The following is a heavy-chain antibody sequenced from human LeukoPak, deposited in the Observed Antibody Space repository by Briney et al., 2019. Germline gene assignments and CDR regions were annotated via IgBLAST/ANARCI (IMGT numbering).Heavy chain of an antibody. V-gene: IGHV3-30-3*01. J-gene: IGHJ6*02. CDR3: AREDYGDSRIPYYGMDV. D-gene: IGHD4-17*01. CDR1: GFTFSSYA. CDR2: ISHDGSNK. Sequence: GRSLRLSCAASGFTFSSYAMHWVRQAPGKGLEWVAVISHDGSNKYYADSVKGRFTISRDNSKNTLYLQMNSLRAEDTAVYYCAREDYGDSRIPYYGMDVWGQGTTVTVSS.